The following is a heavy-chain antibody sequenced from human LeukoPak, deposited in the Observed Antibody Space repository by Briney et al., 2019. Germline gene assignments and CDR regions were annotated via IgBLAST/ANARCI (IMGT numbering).Heavy chain of an antibody. Sequence: GGSLRLSCVASGLNFSNYAMHWVRQAPGKGLEWVAFIRYDGSNKYYADSVKGRFTISRDNSKNTLYLQMNSLRAKDTAVYYCAKDSSFLEWLPFDSWGQGSLVSVSS. V-gene: IGHV3-30*02. D-gene: IGHD3-3*01. CDR2: IRYDGSNK. CDR1: GLNFSNYA. J-gene: IGHJ4*02. CDR3: AKDSSFLEWLPFDS.